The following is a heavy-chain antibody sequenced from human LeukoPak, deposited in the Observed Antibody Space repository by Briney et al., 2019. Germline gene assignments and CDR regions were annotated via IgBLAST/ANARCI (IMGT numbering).Heavy chain of an antibody. CDR3: AGRSGYYTPTYFDY. CDR2: IYYSGST. Sequence: PSETPSLTCTVSGGSISSYYWSWIRQPPGKGLEWIGYIYYSGSTNYNPSLKSRVTISVDTSKNQFSLKLSSVTAADTAVYYCAGRSGYYTPTYFDYWGQGTLVTVSS. J-gene: IGHJ4*02. CDR1: GGSISSYY. V-gene: IGHV4-59*01. D-gene: IGHD3-3*01.